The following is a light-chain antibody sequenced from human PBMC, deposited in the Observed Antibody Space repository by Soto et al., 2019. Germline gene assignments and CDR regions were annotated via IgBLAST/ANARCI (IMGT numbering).Light chain of an antibody. CDR3: CSYAGSSSYV. V-gene: IGLV2-23*01. CDR1: SSDVGSYNL. Sequence: QSVLTQPASVSGSPGQSITISCTGTSSDVGSYNLVSWYQQHPGKAPKLMIYESSKRPSGVSNRFSGSKSGNTASLTISGLQAEDEADYYGCSYAGSSSYVFGTGTKVTVL. J-gene: IGLJ1*01. CDR2: ESS.